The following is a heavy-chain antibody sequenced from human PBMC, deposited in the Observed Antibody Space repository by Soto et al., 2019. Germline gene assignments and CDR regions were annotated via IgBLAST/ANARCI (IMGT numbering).Heavy chain of an antibody. CDR3: ARESSWGELYYSGGSCYSDYYYGMDV. J-gene: IGHJ6*02. CDR2: ISAYNGNT. Sequence: QVQLVQSGAEVKKPGASVKVSCKASGYTFTSYGISWVRQAPGQGLEWMGWISAYNGNTNYAQKLQGRVTMTTDTSTSTAYMELRSLRSDDTAVYYCARESSWGELYYSGGSCYSDYYYGMDVWGQGTTVTVSS. V-gene: IGHV1-18*01. D-gene: IGHD2-15*01. CDR1: GYTFTSYG.